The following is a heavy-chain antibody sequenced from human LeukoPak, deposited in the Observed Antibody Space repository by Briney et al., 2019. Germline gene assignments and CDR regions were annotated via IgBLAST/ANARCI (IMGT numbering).Heavy chain of an antibody. CDR2: IYSGGST. CDR3: ARDAPSPSGYPY. D-gene: IGHD3-22*01. V-gene: IGHV3-53*01. J-gene: IGHJ4*02. Sequence: GGSLRLSCAASGFTVSSNYMSWVRQAAGKGLEWVSVIYSGGSTYYADSVKGRFTISRDNSKNTLYLQMNSLRAEDTAVYYCARDAPSPSGYPYWGQGTLVTVSS. CDR1: GFTVSSNY.